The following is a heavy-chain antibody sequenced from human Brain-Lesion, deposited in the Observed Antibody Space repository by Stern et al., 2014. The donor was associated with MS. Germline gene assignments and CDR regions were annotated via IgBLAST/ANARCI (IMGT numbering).Heavy chain of an antibody. J-gene: IGHJ6*02. Sequence: VQLEESGAEVKKPGASVKVSCKTSGYIFTGYYINWARQAPGQGLEWMAWSKRNTGGTTYAQKFQGRVTMSRDTSISTAYVELSSLTSDDTAVYYCARDQRGITIFGVVTDYYYLGMDVWGQGTTVTVSS. D-gene: IGHD3-3*01. CDR3: ARDQRGITIFGVVTDYYYLGMDV. CDR1: GYIFTGYY. CDR2: SKRNTGGT. V-gene: IGHV1-2*02.